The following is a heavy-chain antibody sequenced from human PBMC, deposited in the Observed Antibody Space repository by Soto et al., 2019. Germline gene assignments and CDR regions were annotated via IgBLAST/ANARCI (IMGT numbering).Heavy chain of an antibody. CDR2: MYNTGST. J-gene: IGHJ6*02. Sequence: QVQLQESGPGLVKPSETLSLTCTVSGGTISRYYWSWIRQPPGKGLEWIGYMYNTGSTVYNPSFNGRVTISVDTSKNQFSLKLNSVTAADTAAYYCARDLWGYCGTDCYPLDVWGQGTTVTVSS. V-gene: IGHV4-59*01. D-gene: IGHD2-21*02. CDR3: ARDLWGYCGTDCYPLDV. CDR1: GGTISRYY.